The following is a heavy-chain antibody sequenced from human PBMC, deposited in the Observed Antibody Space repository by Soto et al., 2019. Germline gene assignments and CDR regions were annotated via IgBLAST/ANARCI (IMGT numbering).Heavy chain of an antibody. V-gene: IGHV3-48*01. CDR1: GFTFSSYS. CDR2: ISSSSSTI. D-gene: IGHD5-12*01. CDR3: AKMATIKTKGTNWFDP. J-gene: IGHJ5*02. Sequence: EVQLVESGGGLVQPGGSLRLSCAASGFTFSSYSMNWVREAPGKGLEWVSYISSSSSTIYYADSVKGRFTISRDNAKNSLYLPMNSLRAEDTAVYYCAKMATIKTKGTNWFDPWGQGTLVTVSS.